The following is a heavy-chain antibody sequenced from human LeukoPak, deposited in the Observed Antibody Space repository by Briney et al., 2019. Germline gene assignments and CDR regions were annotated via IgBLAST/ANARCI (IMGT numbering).Heavy chain of an antibody. J-gene: IGHJ4*02. V-gene: IGHV4-59*01. CDR1: GGSISSYY. Sequence: PSETLSLTCTVSGGSISSYYWSWIRQPPGKGLEWIGYIYYSGSTNYNPSLKSRVTISVDTSKNQFSLKLSSVTAADTAVYYCARAQGMATIIDRLDYWGQGTLVTVSS. D-gene: IGHD5-24*01. CDR2: IYYSGST. CDR3: ARAQGMATIIDRLDY.